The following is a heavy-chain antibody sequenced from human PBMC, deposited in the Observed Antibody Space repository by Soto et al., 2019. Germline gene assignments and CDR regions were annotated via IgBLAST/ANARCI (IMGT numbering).Heavy chain of an antibody. CDR1: GYSFTSYW. CDR2: IYPGDSDT. V-gene: IGHV5-51*01. Sequence: GESLKISCKGSGYSFTSYWIGWVRQMPGKGLEWMGIIYPGDSDTRYSPSFQGQVTISADKSISTAYLQWSSLKASDTAMYYCARRAPHGIAARHYYYYGMDVWGQGTTVTVSS. CDR3: ARRAPHGIAARHYYYYGMDV. D-gene: IGHD6-6*01. J-gene: IGHJ6*02.